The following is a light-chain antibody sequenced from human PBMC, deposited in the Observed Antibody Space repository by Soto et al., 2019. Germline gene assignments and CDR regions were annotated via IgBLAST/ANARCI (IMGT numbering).Light chain of an antibody. J-gene: IGKJ4*02. CDR1: QSVSSY. V-gene: IGKV3-15*01. Sequence: ETVMTQSPATLSVPPGEGAVLSCRASQSVSSYLAGYQLRPGQAPRVLIYGASTRASGIPTRFSGSGSGTAFTLTSGSLQSEDSAVYYCQQYKAWPTTFGEGTKVEIK. CDR2: GAS. CDR3: QQYKAWPTT.